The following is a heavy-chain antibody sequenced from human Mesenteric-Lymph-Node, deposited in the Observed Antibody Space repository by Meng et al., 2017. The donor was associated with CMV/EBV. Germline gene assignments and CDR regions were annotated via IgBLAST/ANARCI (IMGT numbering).Heavy chain of an antibody. CDR2: IYYSGST. V-gene: IGHV4-39*07. CDR1: GGSISSSSYY. J-gene: IGHJ6*02. D-gene: IGHD2-2*02. CDR3: ASEKVVPAAITVGSYYYYYGMYV. Sequence: SETLSLTCTVSGGSISSSSYYWGWIRQPPGKGLEWIGRIYYSGSTYYNPSLKSRVTISVDTSKNQFSLKLSSVTAADTAVYYCASEKVVPAAITVGSYYYYYGMYVWGQGTTVTVSS.